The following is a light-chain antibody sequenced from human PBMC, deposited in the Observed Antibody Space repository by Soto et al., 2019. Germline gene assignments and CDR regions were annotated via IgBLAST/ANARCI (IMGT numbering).Light chain of an antibody. CDR3: QARHMWPIT. CDR2: DAY. CDR1: QSFRGL. Sequence: EVVLTQSPVTLSLSPGERATLSCRASQSFRGLLAWYQQKPGQAPRLLIYDAYNRATGIPPRFSGSGSGTDFPLTISSLEPEDSAVYYCQARHMWPITFGQGTRLEIK. J-gene: IGKJ5*01. V-gene: IGKV3-11*01.